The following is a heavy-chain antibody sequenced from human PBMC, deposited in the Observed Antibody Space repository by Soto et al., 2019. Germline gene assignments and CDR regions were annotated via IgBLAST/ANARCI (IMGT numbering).Heavy chain of an antibody. V-gene: IGHV4-31*03. Sequence: PSETLSLTCTVSGGSISSGGYYWSWIRQHPGKGLEWIGYIYYSGSTYYKTSLKSRVNISVDTSKNQYSLKQSSVTAAVTALYYCARSSTSANYFDYWGQGTLVTVSS. D-gene: IGHD2-2*01. CDR2: IYYSGST. J-gene: IGHJ4*02. CDR1: GGSISSGGYY. CDR3: ARSSTSANYFDY.